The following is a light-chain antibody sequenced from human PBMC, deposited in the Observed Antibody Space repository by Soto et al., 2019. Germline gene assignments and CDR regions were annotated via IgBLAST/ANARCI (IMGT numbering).Light chain of an antibody. J-gene: IGLJ1*01. CDR3: AAWDDSLSGYV. CDR1: SSNIGSNY. V-gene: IGLV1-47*02. Sequence: QSVLTQPPSASGTPGQRVTISCSGSSSNIGSNYVYWYQQLPGTAPKLLIYSNNQRPSGVPDRFSGSKSGTSASLAISGLRSEDEADYYCAAWDDSLSGYVFGTGTKVPS. CDR2: SNN.